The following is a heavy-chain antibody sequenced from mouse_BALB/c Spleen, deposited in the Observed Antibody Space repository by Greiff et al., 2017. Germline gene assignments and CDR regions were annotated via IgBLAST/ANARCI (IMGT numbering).Heavy chain of an antibody. Sequence: DVKLVESGGGLVQPGGSMKLSCVASGFTFSNYWMNWVRQSPEKGLEWVAEIRLKSNNYATHYAESVKGRFTISRDDSKSSVYLQMNNLRAEDTGIYYCTRKAIYYDYDRAMDYWGQGTSVTVSS. CDR1: GFTFSNYW. J-gene: IGHJ4*01. D-gene: IGHD2-4*01. CDR2: IRLKSNNYAT. CDR3: TRKAIYYDYDRAMDY. V-gene: IGHV6-6*02.